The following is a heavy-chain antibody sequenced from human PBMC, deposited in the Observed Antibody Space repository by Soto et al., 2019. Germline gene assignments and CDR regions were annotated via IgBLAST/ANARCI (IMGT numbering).Heavy chain of an antibody. V-gene: IGHV1-69*12. CDR1: GGTFSSYA. Sequence: QVQLVQSGAEVKKPGSSVKVSCKASGGTFSSYAISWVRQAPGQGLEWMGGIIPVFGTADYAQKFQGRVTIPADESTSTTCMELSSLRSEDTAVYYWAGKYQLSDYDGMDVWGQGTTVTVSS. CDR3: AGKYQLSDYDGMDV. D-gene: IGHD2-2*01. CDR2: IIPVFGTA. J-gene: IGHJ6*02.